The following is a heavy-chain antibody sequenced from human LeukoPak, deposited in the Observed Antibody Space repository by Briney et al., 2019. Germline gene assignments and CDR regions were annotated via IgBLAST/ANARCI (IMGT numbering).Heavy chain of an antibody. CDR3: ARERGTVTTYYYYGMDV. V-gene: IGHV3-21*01. Sequence: PGGSLRLSCAASGFTFSSYNMNWVRQAPGKGLEWVSSISSSRSYIYFADSVKGRFTISRDNAKNSLYLQMNSLRAEDTAVYYCARERGTVTTYYYYGMDVWGQGTTVTVSS. D-gene: IGHD4-17*01. CDR1: GFTFSSYN. CDR2: ISSSRSYI. J-gene: IGHJ6*02.